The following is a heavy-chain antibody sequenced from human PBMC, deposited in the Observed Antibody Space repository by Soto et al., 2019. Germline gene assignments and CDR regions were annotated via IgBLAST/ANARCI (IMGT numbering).Heavy chain of an antibody. CDR3: ARGGRGMAVV. CDR1: GGSFSGYY. V-gene: IGHV4-34*01. J-gene: IGHJ4*02. Sequence: PSETLSLTCAVYGGSFSGYYWSWIRQPPGKGLEWIGEINHSGSTNYNPSLKSRVTISVDTSKNQFSLKLSSVTAADTAVYYCARGGRGMAVVWGQGTLVTVSS. CDR2: INHSGST. D-gene: IGHD6-19*01.